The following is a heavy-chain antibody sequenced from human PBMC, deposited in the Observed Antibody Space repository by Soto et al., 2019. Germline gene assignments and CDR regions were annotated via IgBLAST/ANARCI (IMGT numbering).Heavy chain of an antibody. J-gene: IGHJ4*02. V-gene: IGHV3-30*18. CDR1: GFTFSSYG. CDR2: ISYDGSNK. D-gene: IGHD3-3*01. Sequence: ESGGGVVQPGRSLRLSCAASGFTFSSYGMHWVRQAPGKGLEWVAVISYDGSNKYYADSVKGRFTISRDNSKNTLYLQMNSLRAEEPAVDFWAKDKRETYYGFLRGSVGCYYFGYWGQGTLVTVSS. CDR3: AKDKRETYYGFLRGSVGCYYFGY.